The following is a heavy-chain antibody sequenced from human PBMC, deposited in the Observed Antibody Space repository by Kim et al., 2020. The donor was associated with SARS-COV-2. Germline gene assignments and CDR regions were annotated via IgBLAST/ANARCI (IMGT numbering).Heavy chain of an antibody. J-gene: IGHJ6*02. D-gene: IGHD1-26*01. CDR3: ARGSWDDV. Sequence: ISYIYYADSVKGRFTISRDNAKNSLYLQMNSLRAEDTAVYYCARGSWDDVWGQGTTVTVSS. V-gene: IGHV3-21*01. CDR2: ISYI.